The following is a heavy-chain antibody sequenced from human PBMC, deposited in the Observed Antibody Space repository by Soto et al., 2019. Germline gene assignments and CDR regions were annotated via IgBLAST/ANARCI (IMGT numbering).Heavy chain of an antibody. D-gene: IGHD3-16*01. CDR1: GFSFSSHG. CDR3: AKDLALMADY. V-gene: IGHV3-30*18. J-gene: IGHJ4*02. Sequence: PGGSLRLSCTASGFSFSSHGMDWVRQAPGKGLEWVARILYDGSKEYYADSVKGRFTISRDNSKYTLYLQMDSLRVEDTALYDCAKDLALMADYWGQGTPVTVSS. CDR2: ILYDGSKE.